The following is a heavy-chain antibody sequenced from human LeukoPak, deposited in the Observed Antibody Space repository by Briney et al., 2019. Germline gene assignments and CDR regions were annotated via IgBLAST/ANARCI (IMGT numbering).Heavy chain of an antibody. CDR2: IFYSGST. CDR1: SGSISGYY. Sequence: SQTLSLTCSVSSGSISGYYWNWIRQPPGKGLEWIGQIFYSGSTTYNPSLKSPVTISVDTSKNQFSLKVRSVTAADTAVYYCARDLFGELDAFDIWGQGTMVTVSS. J-gene: IGHJ3*02. CDR3: ARDLFGELDAFDI. D-gene: IGHD1-26*01. V-gene: IGHV4-59*01.